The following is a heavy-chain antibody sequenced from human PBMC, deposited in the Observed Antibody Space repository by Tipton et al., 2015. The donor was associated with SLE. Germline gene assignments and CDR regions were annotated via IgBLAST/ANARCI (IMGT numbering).Heavy chain of an antibody. Sequence: TLSLTCSVSGGSISSYYWTWIRQPPGKGLEWIGYIYNSGSTISNPYLESRVTISVDASRNQFSLRLSSVTAADTAVYYCARERPPPNDFWSGYLFDYWGQGTLVTVSS. J-gene: IGHJ4*02. D-gene: IGHD3-3*01. V-gene: IGHV4-59*01. CDR3: ARERPPPNDFWSGYLFDY. CDR2: IYNSGST. CDR1: GGSISSYY.